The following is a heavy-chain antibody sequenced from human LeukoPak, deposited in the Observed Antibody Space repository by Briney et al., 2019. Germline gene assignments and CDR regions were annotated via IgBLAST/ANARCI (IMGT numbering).Heavy chain of an antibody. Sequence: GSLRLSCAASGFTFSSYAMHWVRQAPGKGLEWVAVISYDGSNKYYADSVKGRFTISRDNSKNTLYLQMNSLRAEDTAVYYCARDHFNWGGYGYYYYYYYMDVWGKGTTVTVSS. D-gene: IGHD5-12*01. CDR3: ARDHFNWGGYGYYYYYYYMDV. CDR1: GFTFSSYA. CDR2: ISYDGSNK. V-gene: IGHV3-30*04. J-gene: IGHJ6*03.